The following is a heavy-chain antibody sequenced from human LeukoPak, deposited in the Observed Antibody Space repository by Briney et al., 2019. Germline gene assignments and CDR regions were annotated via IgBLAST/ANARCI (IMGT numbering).Heavy chain of an antibody. J-gene: IGHJ4*02. CDR1: GFTFRSYV. CDR2: ISGSGGST. D-gene: IGHD6-13*01. CDR3: AKDQAINIATGGTFDY. Sequence: PGGSLRLSRAASGFTFRSYVMNWVRQAPGKGPEWVSSISGSGGSTHYAVSVKGRFTISRDNSKNTMSLQMNSLRAEDTAVYYCAKDQAINIATGGTFDYWGQGALVTVGS. V-gene: IGHV3-23*01.